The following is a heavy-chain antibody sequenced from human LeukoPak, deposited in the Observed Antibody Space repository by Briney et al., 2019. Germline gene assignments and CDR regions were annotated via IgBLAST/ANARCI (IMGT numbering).Heavy chain of an antibody. CDR3: ARDVTMASSAEGWFDP. CDR1: GGSISSYY. V-gene: IGHV4-59*01. D-gene: IGHD3-10*01. Sequence: SETLSLTCTVSGGSISSYYWSWIRQPPGKGLEWIGYIYYSGSTNYNPSLKSRVTISVDTSKNQFSLKLSSVTAADAAVYYCARDVTMASSAEGWFDPWGQGTLVTVSS. CDR2: IYYSGST. J-gene: IGHJ5*02.